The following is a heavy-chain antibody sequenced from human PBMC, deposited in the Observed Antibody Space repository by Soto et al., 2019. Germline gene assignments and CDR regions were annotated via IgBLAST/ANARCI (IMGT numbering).Heavy chain of an antibody. D-gene: IGHD1-1*01. CDR2: IYPSVSS. J-gene: IGHJ4*02. Sequence: SWVRQPPGKGLEWIGSIYPSVSSYHNPSLESRLTLSIDTSKNQFTLKLASVTAADTALYYCAREKVGTTFFDNWGQGTQVTVS. CDR3: AREKVGTTFFDN. V-gene: IGHV4-30-2*04.